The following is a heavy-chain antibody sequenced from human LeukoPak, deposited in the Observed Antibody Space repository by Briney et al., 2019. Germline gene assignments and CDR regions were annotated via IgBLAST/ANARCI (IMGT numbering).Heavy chain of an antibody. D-gene: IGHD3-3*01. CDR2: SSPYNGKT. Sequence: ASVKVSCKTSGYPFISFGIAWLRQAPGQGLEWLGWSSPYNGKTEYSQKLQGRVTMTTDTSTSTAYMELRSLRSDDTAVYYCARDDDFWSGYFVDPWGQGTLVTVSS. CDR1: GYPFISFG. V-gene: IGHV1-18*01. CDR3: ARDDDFWSGYFVDP. J-gene: IGHJ5*02.